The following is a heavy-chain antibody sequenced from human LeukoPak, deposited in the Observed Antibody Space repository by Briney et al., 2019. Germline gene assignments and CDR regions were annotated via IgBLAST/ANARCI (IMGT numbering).Heavy chain of an antibody. CDR3: ARHSKSLWFGDGNWFDP. CDR1: GGSFSGYY. V-gene: IGHV4-34*01. Sequence: PSETLSLTCAVYGGSFSGYYWSWIRQPPGKGLEWIGEINHSGSTNYNPSLKSRVTISVDTSKNQFSLKLSSVTAADTAVYYCARHSKSLWFGDGNWFDPWGQGTLVTVSS. CDR2: INHSGST. J-gene: IGHJ5*02. D-gene: IGHD3-10*01.